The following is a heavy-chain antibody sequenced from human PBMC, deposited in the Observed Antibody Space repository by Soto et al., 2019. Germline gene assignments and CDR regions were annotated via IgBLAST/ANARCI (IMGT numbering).Heavy chain of an antibody. J-gene: IGHJ3*01. CDR2: IIPALNSP. Sequence: QVHLVQSGAEVKKPGSSVKVSCKASGGDFRSYAITWVRQAPGQGLEWMGDIIPALNSPNYAQKFQGRVSITADESTSTIYLELISLRSADMAMFLGARDFGRQAPALWCQGTMILVSS. CDR3: ARDFGRQAPAL. D-gene: IGHD3-3*01. CDR1: GGDFRSYA. V-gene: IGHV1-69*01.